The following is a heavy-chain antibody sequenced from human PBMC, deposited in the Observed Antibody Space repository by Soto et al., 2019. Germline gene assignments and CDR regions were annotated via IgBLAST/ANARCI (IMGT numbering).Heavy chain of an antibody. CDR1: GGSISSSSYY. D-gene: IGHD6-6*01. CDR3: ARRRQYSSSSVGFDY. Sequence: PSETLSLTCTVSGGSISSSSYYWGWIRQPPGKGLEWIGSIYYSGSTYYNPSLKSRVTISVDTSKNQFSLKLSSVTAAATAVYYCARRRQYSSSSVGFDYWGQGTLVTVSS. V-gene: IGHV4-39*01. J-gene: IGHJ4*02. CDR2: IYYSGST.